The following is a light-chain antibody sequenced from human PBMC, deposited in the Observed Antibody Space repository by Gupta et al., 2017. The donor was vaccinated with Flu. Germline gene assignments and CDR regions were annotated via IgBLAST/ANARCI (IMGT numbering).Light chain of an antibody. V-gene: IGKV3-11*01. CDR1: QSVSSY. J-gene: IGKJ3*01. CDR2: DAS. CDR3: QQRSKFT. Sequence: EIVLTQSPATLSLSPGERATLSCRASQSVSSYLAWYQQKPGQAPRLLIYDASNRATGIPARFSGSGSGTDFTLTSSSLEPEDFAVYYCQQRSKFTFGPGTKVDIK.